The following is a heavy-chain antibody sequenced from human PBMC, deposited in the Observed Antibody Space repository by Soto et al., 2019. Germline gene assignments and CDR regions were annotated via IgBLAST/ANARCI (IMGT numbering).Heavy chain of an antibody. V-gene: IGHV1-69*13. CDR2: INPMFGTT. CDR3: VRGVVVVTASQLGWFDP. CDR1: GGTFSRYT. D-gene: IGHD2-15*01. Sequence: SGKVCCKASGGTFSRYTISGVRQEPGQGLEWMGGINPMFGTTKYAQKFQGRVTITADESTSTAYMEMSSLRSEDTAAYYCVRGVVVVTASQLGWFDPWGQGTLVTVSS. J-gene: IGHJ5*02.